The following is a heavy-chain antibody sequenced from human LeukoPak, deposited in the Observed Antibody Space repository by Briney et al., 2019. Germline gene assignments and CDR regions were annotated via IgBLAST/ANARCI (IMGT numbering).Heavy chain of an antibody. CDR2: IYYNGSN. D-gene: IGHD2-21*02. J-gene: IGHJ4*02. CDR3: ARGGDCGGDCSHFDY. V-gene: IGHV4-59*01. Sequence: SETLSRTCTDSGGSISSYYWSWIRQPPGKVLAWTGYIYYNGSNNYNPSLKSRVTISIDTSKNQLVLKLSSVTAADTAVYYCARGGDCGGDCSHFDYWGQGTLVTVSS. CDR1: GGSISSYY.